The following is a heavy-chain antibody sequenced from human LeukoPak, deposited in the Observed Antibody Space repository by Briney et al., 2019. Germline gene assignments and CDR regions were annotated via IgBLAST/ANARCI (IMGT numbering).Heavy chain of an antibody. V-gene: IGHV1-69*13. CDR2: IIPIFGTA. J-gene: IGHJ4*02. D-gene: IGHD6-13*01. Sequence: GASVKVSCKASGGTFSSYAISWVRQAPGQGLEWMGGIIPIFGTANYAQKFQGRVTITADESTSTAYMELSSLRSEGTAVYYCARDRPYSSSWYYDYWGQGTLVTVSS. CDR3: ARDRPYSSSWYYDY. CDR1: GGTFSSYA.